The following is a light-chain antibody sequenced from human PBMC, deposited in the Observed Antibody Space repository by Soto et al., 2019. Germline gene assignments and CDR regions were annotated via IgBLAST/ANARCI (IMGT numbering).Light chain of an antibody. Sequence: QSALTQPASVSGSPGQSITISCTGTSSDVGDYNYVSWYQQHPGKAPKLMIYDVSNRPSGGSNRFSGSKSGSTASLTISGLQAEDEADYYCSSYTSSTTRVFGTGTKLTVL. J-gene: IGLJ1*01. CDR3: SSYTSSTTRV. V-gene: IGLV2-14*01. CDR2: DVS. CDR1: SSDVGDYNY.